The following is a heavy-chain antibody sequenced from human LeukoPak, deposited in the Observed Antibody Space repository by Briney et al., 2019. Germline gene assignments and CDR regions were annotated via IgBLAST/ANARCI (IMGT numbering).Heavy chain of an antibody. Sequence: SSETLSLTCTVSGGSISSYYRSWIRQPPGKGLEWIGYIYYSGSTNYNPSLKSRVTISVDTSKNQFSLKLSSVTAADTAVYYCARVPDEINCYYYGMDVWGQGTTVTVSS. J-gene: IGHJ6*02. CDR2: IYYSGST. CDR3: ARVPDEINCYYYGMDV. D-gene: IGHD1-14*01. V-gene: IGHV4-59*01. CDR1: GGSISSYY.